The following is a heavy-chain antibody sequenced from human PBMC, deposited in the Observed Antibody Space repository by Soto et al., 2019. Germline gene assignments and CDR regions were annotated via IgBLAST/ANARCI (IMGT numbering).Heavy chain of an antibody. CDR3: AKDRGSFTGGKSYFDY. J-gene: IGHJ4*02. D-gene: IGHD1-26*01. CDR1: GLTFSNYA. Sequence: EVQLLESGGGLVQPGGSLRLSCAASGLTFSNYAMSWVRQAPGKGLEWVSGISGSGGSSYYADSVKGRFTISRDNSKNTLYLQMNSLRAEDTAVYYCAKDRGSFTGGKSYFDYWGQGTLVTVSS. CDR2: ISGSGGSS. V-gene: IGHV3-23*01.